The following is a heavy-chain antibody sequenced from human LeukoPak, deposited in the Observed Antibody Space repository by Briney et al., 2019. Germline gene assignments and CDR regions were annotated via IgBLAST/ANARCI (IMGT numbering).Heavy chain of an antibody. Sequence: GRSLRPSCAASGFTFSSYGMHWVRQAPGKGLEWVSSISSSSSYIYYADSVKGRFTISRDNAKNSLYLQMNSLRAEDTAVYYCARDYYDFWSGPNWFDPWGQGTLVTVSS. CDR3: ARDYYDFWSGPNWFDP. CDR1: GFTFSSYG. D-gene: IGHD3-3*01. CDR2: ISSSSSYI. J-gene: IGHJ5*02. V-gene: IGHV3-21*01.